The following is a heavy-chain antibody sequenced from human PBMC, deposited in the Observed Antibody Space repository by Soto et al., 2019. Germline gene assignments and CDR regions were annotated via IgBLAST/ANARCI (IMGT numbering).Heavy chain of an antibody. CDR1: GGSISSSTDY. CDR2: IYYSGAT. CDR3: APVGIGTTTVDY. D-gene: IGHD5-12*01. Sequence: SETLSLTCLVSGGSISSSTDYWGWIRQPPGKGLEWIGSIYYSGATYYNPSLRSRITISMDRSKNHFSLKLTSVTAADTAIYYCAPVGIGTTTVDYWGQGTLVTGS. V-gene: IGHV4-39*02. J-gene: IGHJ4*02.